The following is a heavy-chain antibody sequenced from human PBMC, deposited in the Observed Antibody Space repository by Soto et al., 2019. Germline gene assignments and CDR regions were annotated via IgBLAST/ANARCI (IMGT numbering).Heavy chain of an antibody. CDR1: GGTFSSYA. Sequence: ASVKVSCKASGGTFSSYAISWVRQAPGQGLEWMGGIIPIFGTANYAQKFQGRVTITADESTSTAYMELSSLRSEDTAVYYCARDGRAARPWSVYYYYGMDVWGQGTTVTVSS. CDR3: ARDGRAARPWSVYYYYGMDV. V-gene: IGHV1-69*13. CDR2: IIPIFGTA. D-gene: IGHD6-6*01. J-gene: IGHJ6*02.